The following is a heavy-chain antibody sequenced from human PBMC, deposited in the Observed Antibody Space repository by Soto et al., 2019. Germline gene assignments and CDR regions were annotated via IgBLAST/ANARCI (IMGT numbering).Heavy chain of an antibody. CDR1: GFTFSNYR. CDR2: ISNSGAYI. D-gene: IGHD3-10*01. V-gene: IGHV3-21*01. J-gene: IGHJ4*02. Sequence: EVQLVESGGGRVKPGGSLRLSCAASGFTFSNYRMNWVSQAPGKGLEWVSSISNSGAYIYYPDSVKGRFTSSRDNAENSLYLQMNSLRAEDTAVYYCARIGGSGTWDIDYWGQGILVTVSS. CDR3: ARIGGSGTWDIDY.